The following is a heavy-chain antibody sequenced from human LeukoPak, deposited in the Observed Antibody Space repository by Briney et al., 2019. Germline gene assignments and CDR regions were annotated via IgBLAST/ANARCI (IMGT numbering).Heavy chain of an antibody. J-gene: IGHJ4*02. D-gene: IGHD6-19*01. CDR3: ARDSIIDGSGWYWGFDY. CDR2: IYTSGST. Sequence: PSQTLSLTCTVSGGSISSGSYYWSWIRQPAGKGLEWIGRIYTSGSTNYNPSLKSRVTISVDTSKNQFSLKLSSVTAADTAVYYCARDSIIDGSGWYWGFDYWGQGTLVTVSS. V-gene: IGHV4-61*02. CDR1: GGSISSGSYY.